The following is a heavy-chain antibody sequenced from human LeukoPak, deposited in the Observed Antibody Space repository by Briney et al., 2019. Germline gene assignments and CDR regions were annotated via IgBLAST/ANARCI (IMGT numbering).Heavy chain of an antibody. CDR2: IYYSGST. CDR3: ARARGGVSWFDP. V-gene: IGHV4-61*08. Sequence: PSETLSLTCTVSGGSFSSGGYYWSWLRQHPGKGLEWIGYIYYSGSTNYNPSLKSRVTISVDTSKNQFSLKLSSVTAADTAVYYCARARGGVSWFDPWGQGTLVTVSS. J-gene: IGHJ5*02. CDR1: GGSFSSGGYY. D-gene: IGHD2-8*02.